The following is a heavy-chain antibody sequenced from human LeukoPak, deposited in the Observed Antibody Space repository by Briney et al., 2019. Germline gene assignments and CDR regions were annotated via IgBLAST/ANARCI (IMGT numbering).Heavy chain of an antibody. D-gene: IGHD1-26*01. J-gene: IGHJ4*02. Sequence: SETLSLTCTVSGGSISSYYWSWIRQPPGKGLEWIGYIYYSGSTNYNPSLKSRVTISVDTSKNQFSLKLSSVTAADTAVYYCARERGAYWGQGTLVTVPS. V-gene: IGHV4-59*01. CDR1: GGSISSYY. CDR2: IYYSGST. CDR3: ARERGAY.